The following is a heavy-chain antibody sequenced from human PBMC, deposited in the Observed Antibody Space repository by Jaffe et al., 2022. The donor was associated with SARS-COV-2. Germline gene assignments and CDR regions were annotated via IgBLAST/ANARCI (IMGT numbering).Heavy chain of an antibody. CDR1: GFTFSSYE. CDR2: ISTSGSAT. CDR3: AREYSSSSGDAFDI. Sequence: EVQLVESGGGLVQPGGSLRLSCAASGFTFSSYEMNWVRQAPGKGLEWISYISTSGSATYYADSVKGRFTISRDNAKNSLNLQMNSLRAEDTAVYYCAREYSSSSGDAFDIWGQGTRVTVSS. V-gene: IGHV3-48*03. D-gene: IGHD6-6*01. J-gene: IGHJ3*02.